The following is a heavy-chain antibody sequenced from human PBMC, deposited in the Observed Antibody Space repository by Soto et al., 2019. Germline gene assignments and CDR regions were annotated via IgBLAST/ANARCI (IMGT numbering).Heavy chain of an antibody. CDR3: AKDRGVGRYCISTSCLRGMDV. V-gene: IGHV3-23*01. CDR1: GFTFSSYA. Sequence: GGSLRLSCAASGFTFSSYAMRWVRQAPGKGLEWVSAISGSGGSTYYADSVKGRFTISRDNSKNTLYLQMNSLRAEDTAVYYCAKDRGVGRYCISTSCLRGMDVWGQGTTVTVSS. CDR2: ISGSGGST. J-gene: IGHJ6*02. D-gene: IGHD2-2*01.